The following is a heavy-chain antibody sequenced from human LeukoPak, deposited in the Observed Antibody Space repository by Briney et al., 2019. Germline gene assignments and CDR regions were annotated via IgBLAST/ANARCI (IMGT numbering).Heavy chain of an antibody. D-gene: IGHD4-17*01. CDR3: ARAFACEDYGDPNAFDI. J-gene: IGHJ3*02. V-gene: IGHV4-59*12. CDR2: IYYSGNT. Sequence: PSETLSLTCTASDRSLSRYYWRWTRNPPGKGLEWIGYIYYSGNTTYCPSLKSRVTISVDRAQNQFSLTLRSVPAADTAVYYCARAFACEDYGDPNAFDIWGQGTMVTVSS. CDR1: DRSLSRYY.